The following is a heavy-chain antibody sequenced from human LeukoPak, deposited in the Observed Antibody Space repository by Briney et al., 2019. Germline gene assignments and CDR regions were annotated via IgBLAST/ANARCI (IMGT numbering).Heavy chain of an antibody. J-gene: IGHJ5*02. Sequence: SQTLSLTCTVSGGSIHAGGYYWIWIPPHPGQSLEWLGYIYYSGSTYYNPSLKSRVTISVDTSKNQFSLKLSSVTAADTAVYYCARAWLIAQRFDPWGQGTLVTVSS. CDR1: GGSIHAGGYY. D-gene: IGHD5-18*01. V-gene: IGHV4-31*03. CDR2: IYYSGST. CDR3: ARAWLIAQRFDP.